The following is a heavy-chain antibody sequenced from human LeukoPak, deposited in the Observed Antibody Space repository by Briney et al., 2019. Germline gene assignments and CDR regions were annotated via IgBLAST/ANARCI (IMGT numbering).Heavy chain of an antibody. CDR3: ATAGPGKAYAFDI. V-gene: IGHV3-30*03. J-gene: IGHJ3*02. Sequence: GGSLRLSCAASGFTFSSYGMHWVRQAPGKGLERVTVISYDGSNKFYADSVKGRFTISRDNSKNTVYVQMNSLRAEDTAVYYCATAGPGKAYAFDIWGQGTMVTVSS. CDR1: GFTFSSYG. CDR2: ISYDGSNK.